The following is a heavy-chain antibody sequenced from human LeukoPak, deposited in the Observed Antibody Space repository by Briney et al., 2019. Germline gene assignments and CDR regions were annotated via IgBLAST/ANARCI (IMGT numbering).Heavy chain of an antibody. V-gene: IGHV1-69*06. J-gene: IGHJ6*03. D-gene: IGHD3-9*01. CDR3: ANAYDILTGNYYYYYMDV. CDR2: IIPIFGTA. CDR1: GGTFSSYA. Sequence: ASVKVSCKASGGTFSSYAISWVRQAPGQGLEWMGGIIPIFGTANYAQKFQGRVTITADKSTSTAYMELSSLRSEDTAVYYCANAYDILTGNYYYYYMDVWGKGTTVTVSS.